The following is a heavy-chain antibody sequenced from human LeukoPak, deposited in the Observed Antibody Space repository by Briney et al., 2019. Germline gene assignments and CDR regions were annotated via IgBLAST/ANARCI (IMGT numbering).Heavy chain of an antibody. D-gene: IGHD3-9*01. CDR3: ARGEYFDWLYRSQYYFDY. CDR2: INHSGST. CDR1: GGSFSGYY. Sequence: SETLSLTCAVYGGSFSGYYWSWIRQPPGKGLEWIGEINHSGSTNYNPSLKSRVTISVDTSKNQFSLKLGSVTAADTAVYYCARGEYFDWLYRSQYYFDYWGQGTLVTVSS. V-gene: IGHV4-34*01. J-gene: IGHJ4*02.